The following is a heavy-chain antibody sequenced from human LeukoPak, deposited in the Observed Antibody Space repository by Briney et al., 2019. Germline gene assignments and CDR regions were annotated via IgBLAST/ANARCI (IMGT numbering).Heavy chain of an antibody. CDR3: ARDAQVSTTPFGY. Sequence: ASVKVSCKASGYTFTSYSMHWVRQAPGQGLEWMGIINPSGGSTSYAQKFQGRVTMTRDTSTSAVYVELSSLRSEDTAVYYCARDAQVSTTPFGYWGQGTLSPSPQ. D-gene: IGHD1-26*01. J-gene: IGHJ4*02. CDR2: INPSGGST. V-gene: IGHV1-46*01. CDR1: GYTFTSYS.